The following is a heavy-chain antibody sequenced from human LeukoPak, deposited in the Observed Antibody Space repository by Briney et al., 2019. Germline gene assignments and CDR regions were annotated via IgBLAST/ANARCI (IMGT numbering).Heavy chain of an antibody. CDR1: GFTFSSYW. D-gene: IGHD1-26*01. CDR3: VRPHINYYHFDY. Sequence: GGSLRLSCAASGFTFSSYWMHWVRQAPGKGLVWVSRIDSDGSSTRYADSVKGRFTISRDNAKNTLYLQMNSLRAEDTAVYYCVRPHINYYHFDYWVQGALVSVSS. J-gene: IGHJ4*02. V-gene: IGHV3-74*01. CDR2: IDSDGSST.